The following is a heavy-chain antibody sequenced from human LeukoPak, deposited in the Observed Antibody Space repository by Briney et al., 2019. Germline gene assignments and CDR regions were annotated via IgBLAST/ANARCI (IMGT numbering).Heavy chain of an antibody. Sequence: SETLSLTCTVSGASISNYYWSWIRQPAGKGLEWIGYIYHSGSTTYNPSLKSRVTISVDTSKNQFSLRLSSVTAADTAVYYCARAPQLYYFDYWGQGTLVTVSS. CDR2: IYHSGST. CDR3: ARAPQLYYFDY. CDR1: GASISNYY. J-gene: IGHJ4*02. D-gene: IGHD2-15*01. V-gene: IGHV4-59*01.